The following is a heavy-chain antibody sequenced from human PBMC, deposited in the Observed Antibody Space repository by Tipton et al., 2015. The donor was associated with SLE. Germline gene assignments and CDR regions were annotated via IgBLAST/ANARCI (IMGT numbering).Heavy chain of an antibody. J-gene: IGHJ6*03. CDR2: IYFSGST. CDR1: GGSISSSSYY. V-gene: IGHV4-39*01. Sequence: TLSLTCTVSGGSISSSSYYWGWLRQPPGKGLEGIGGIYFSGSTYYNPSLKSRVTISVDTSKNQYSLKLSSVTAVDTAVYYCASHGRSTYYDFLRGTRGYYYYYMVVWGKGTTVSVS. D-gene: IGHD3-3*01. CDR3: ASHGRSTYYDFLRGTRGYYYYYMVV.